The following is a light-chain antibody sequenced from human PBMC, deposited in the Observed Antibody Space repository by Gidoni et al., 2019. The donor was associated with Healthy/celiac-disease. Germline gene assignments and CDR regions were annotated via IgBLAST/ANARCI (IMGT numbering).Light chain of an antibody. CDR2: DAS. Sequence: EFVLTQSPATLSLSPGERATLSCRASQIVSSYLAGYQQKPGQAPRLLIYDASNRATGIPARVSGSGSGTDFTLTISSLEPEDFAVYYGQQRSNWPPWTFGQGTKVEIK. V-gene: IGKV3-11*01. CDR1: QIVSSY. CDR3: QQRSNWPPWT. J-gene: IGKJ1*01.